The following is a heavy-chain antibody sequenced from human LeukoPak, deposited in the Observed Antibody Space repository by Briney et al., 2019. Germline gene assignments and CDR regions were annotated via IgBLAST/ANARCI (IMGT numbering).Heavy chain of an antibody. CDR1: GYTFTSYD. D-gene: IGHD6-19*01. CDR3: ARVPGDPYSSGWFGDFDY. J-gene: IGHJ4*02. CDR2: MNPNRGNT. V-gene: IGHV1-8*01. Sequence: ASVTVSFKASGYTFTSYDINWVRQATGQGLEWMGWMNPNRGNTGYAQKFQGRVTMTRNTSISTAYMELSSLRSEDTAVYYCARVPGDPYSSGWFGDFDYWGQGTLVTVSS.